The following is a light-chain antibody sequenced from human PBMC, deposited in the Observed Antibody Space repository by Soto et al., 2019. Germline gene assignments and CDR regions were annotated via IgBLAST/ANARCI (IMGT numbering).Light chain of an antibody. Sequence: DIQMTQSPSSLSASVGDRVTITCRASQSISIFLNWYQQKPGKAPKLLIYAASSLQSGVPSRFSGSGSGTDFTLTISSLQPEDFATYDCHQTDSIPETFGQGTKVEIK. V-gene: IGKV1-39*01. CDR1: QSISIF. CDR2: AAS. J-gene: IGKJ1*01. CDR3: HQTDSIPET.